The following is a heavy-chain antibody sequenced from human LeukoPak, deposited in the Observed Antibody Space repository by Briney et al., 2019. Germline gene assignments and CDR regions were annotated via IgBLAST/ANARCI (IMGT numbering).Heavy chain of an antibody. CDR1: GYTFTGYY. J-gene: IGHJ4*02. Sequence: ASVKVSCKASGYTFTGYYMHWVRQAPGQGLEWMGWINPNSGGTNYAQKFQGRVTMTRDTSISTAYMELSRLRSDDTAVYYCASRGGIHSSGWYRPNYYFDYWGQGTLVTVSS. V-gene: IGHV1-2*02. CDR3: ASRGGIHSSGWYRPNYYFDY. D-gene: IGHD6-13*01. CDR2: INPNSGGT.